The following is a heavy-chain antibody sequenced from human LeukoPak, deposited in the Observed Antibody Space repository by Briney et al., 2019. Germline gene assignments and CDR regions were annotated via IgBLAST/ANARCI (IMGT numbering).Heavy chain of an antibody. Sequence: ASVKVSCKASGYTFTSYGINWVRQATGQGLEWMGWMNPNSGNTGYAQKFQGRVTMTRNTSISTAYMELSSLRSEDTAVYYCARGRRIAVAGPYDYWGQGTLVTVSS. CDR3: ARGRRIAVAGPYDY. J-gene: IGHJ4*02. CDR1: GYTFTSYG. CDR2: MNPNSGNT. D-gene: IGHD6-19*01. V-gene: IGHV1-8*01.